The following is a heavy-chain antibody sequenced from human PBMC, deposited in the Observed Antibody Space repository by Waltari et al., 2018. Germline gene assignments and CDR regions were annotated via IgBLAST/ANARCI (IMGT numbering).Heavy chain of an antibody. Sequence: QVQLVQSGAEVKKPGSSVKVSCKASGGTFSSYAISWVRQVPGRWIEEMGKIITIIGTTNYAQKSKSRVTITVGRSKSTCYRKRSRVRSEDTAVYYCARNRVMSSGSYQGWGQGTLVTVSS. V-gene: IGHV1-69*08. CDR1: GGTFSSYA. J-gene: IGHJ4*02. D-gene: IGHD3-10*01. CDR3: ARNRVMSSGSYQG. CDR2: IITIIGTT.